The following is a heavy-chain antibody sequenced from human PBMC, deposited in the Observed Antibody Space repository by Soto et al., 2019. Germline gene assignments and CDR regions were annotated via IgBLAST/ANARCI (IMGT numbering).Heavy chain of an antibody. V-gene: IGHV5-51*01. CDR2: IYPGDSDT. D-gene: IGHD4-17*01. Sequence: PGESLKISCKGSGYSFTSYWIGWVRQMPGKGLEWMGIIYPGDSDTRYSPSFQGQVTISADKSISTAYLQWSSLKASDTAMYYCARLASFDDGNYEDDAFDIWGQGTMVTVSS. CDR1: GYSFTSYW. J-gene: IGHJ3*02. CDR3: ARLASFDDGNYEDDAFDI.